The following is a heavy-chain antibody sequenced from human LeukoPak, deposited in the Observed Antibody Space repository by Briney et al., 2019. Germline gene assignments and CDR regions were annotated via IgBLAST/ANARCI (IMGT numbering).Heavy chain of an antibody. CDR1: GGPVAPYY. D-gene: IGHD5-12*01. CDR2: IHYSGST. CDR3: ARDDSDYDDAILM. J-gene: IGHJ3*02. V-gene: IGHV4-59*02. Sequence: SETFPPTSSVSGGPVAPYYCDWIRQSPGKGLEWIGYIHYSGSTKYNPSLESRVTISVDTSRNQFSLKLNSVTAADTAVYFCARDDSDYDDAILMWGQEKMVSVSS.